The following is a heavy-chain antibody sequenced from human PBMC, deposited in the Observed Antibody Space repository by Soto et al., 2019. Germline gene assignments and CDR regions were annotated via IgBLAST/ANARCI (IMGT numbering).Heavy chain of an antibody. D-gene: IGHD6-13*01. CDR3: ARDARSSSWYRPYYFDY. Sequence: QVQLQESGPGLVKPSETLSLTCTVSGGSISSYYWSWIRQPPGKGLEWIGYIYYSGSTNYNPSLKSRVTISVDTSKNQFSLKLSSVTAADTAVYYCARDARSSSWYRPYYFDYWGQGTLVTVSS. V-gene: IGHV4-59*01. J-gene: IGHJ4*02. CDR1: GGSISSYY. CDR2: IYYSGST.